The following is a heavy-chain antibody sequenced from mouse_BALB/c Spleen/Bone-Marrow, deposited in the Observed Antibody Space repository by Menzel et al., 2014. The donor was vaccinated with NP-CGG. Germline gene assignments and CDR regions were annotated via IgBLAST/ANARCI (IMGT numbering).Heavy chain of an antibody. V-gene: IGHV3-8*02. CDR1: GDSITSGY. Sequence: VQLQQSGPSLVKPSQTLSLTCSVTGDSITSGYWNWIRKFPGNKLEYMGYITYSGNTYYNPSLISRISITRDTSKNQHYLQLNSVTTEDTATYYCTRDYYGPWGQGTTLTVSS. CDR2: ITYSGNT. D-gene: IGHD1-2*01. J-gene: IGHJ2*01. CDR3: TRDYYGP.